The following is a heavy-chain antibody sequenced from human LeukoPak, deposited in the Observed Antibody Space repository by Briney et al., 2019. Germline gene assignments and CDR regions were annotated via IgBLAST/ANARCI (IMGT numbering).Heavy chain of an antibody. CDR1: GFTFSDYY. CDR2: ISNSGSNI. CDR3: AKGVYYYDSSGYAT. D-gene: IGHD3-22*01. J-gene: IGHJ5*02. V-gene: IGHV3-11*01. Sequence: GGSLRLSCAASGFTFSDYYMSWIRQAPGKGLEWVSYISNSGSNIYYADSVKGRFTISRDNSKNTLYLQMNSLRAEDTAVYYCAKGVYYYDSSGYATWGQGTLVTVSS.